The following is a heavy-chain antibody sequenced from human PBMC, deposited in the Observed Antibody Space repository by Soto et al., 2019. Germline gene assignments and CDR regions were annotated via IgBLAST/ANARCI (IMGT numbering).Heavy chain of an antibody. Sequence: EVQLVESGGGLVKPVGSLRLSCAASGFMFGSHTMTWVRQAPGKGLEWVASISSVSRYIYYADSVKGRFTISRDNAKDSLYLQMDSLRAEDTAVYFCAREVVGPTTNWFDPWGQGTLVTVSS. J-gene: IGHJ5*02. CDR2: ISSVSRYI. V-gene: IGHV3-21*06. CDR1: GFMFGSHT. CDR3: AREVVGPTTNWFDP. D-gene: IGHD1-26*01.